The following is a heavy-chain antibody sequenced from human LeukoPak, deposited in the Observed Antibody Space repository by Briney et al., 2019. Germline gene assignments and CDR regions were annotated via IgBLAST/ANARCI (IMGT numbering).Heavy chain of an antibody. CDR3: ARTAPANENPFDI. J-gene: IGHJ3*02. D-gene: IGHD1-1*01. V-gene: IGHV4-34*01. Sequence: PSETLSLTCAVYGGSFSGYYWSWIRQPPGKGLEWIGEINHSGSTNYNPSLKSRVTISVDTSKNQFSLKLRSVNATDTAVYYCARTAPANENPFDIWGQGTMVTVSS. CDR2: INHSGST. CDR1: GGSFSGYY.